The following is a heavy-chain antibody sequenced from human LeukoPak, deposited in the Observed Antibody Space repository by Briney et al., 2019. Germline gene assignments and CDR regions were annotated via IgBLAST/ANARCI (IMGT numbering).Heavy chain of an antibody. V-gene: IGHV1-8*01. Sequence: ASVKVSCKASGYTITSYDINWVRQATGQGLEWMGWMNPNCGNTGYAQKFQGRVTMTRNTSISTAYMELSSLRSEDTAVYYCARGCSSTSCHSRDFDYWGQGTLVTVSS. CDR1: GYTITSYD. D-gene: IGHD2-2*01. J-gene: IGHJ4*02. CDR2: MNPNCGNT. CDR3: ARGCSSTSCHSRDFDY.